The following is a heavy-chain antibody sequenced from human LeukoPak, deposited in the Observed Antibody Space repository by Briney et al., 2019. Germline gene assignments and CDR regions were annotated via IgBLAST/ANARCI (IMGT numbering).Heavy chain of an antibody. Sequence: PGRSLRLSCAASGFTFSSYVMHWVRQAPGKGLEWVAAIWSDGGNTYYADSVKGRFTISRDNSMNTLHLQMSSLRAEDTAVYFCARDVVGATGYFEHWGQGTLATVSS. CDR2: IWSDGGNT. V-gene: IGHV3-33*01. CDR1: GFTFSSYV. CDR3: ARDVVGATGYFEH. J-gene: IGHJ4*02. D-gene: IGHD1-26*01.